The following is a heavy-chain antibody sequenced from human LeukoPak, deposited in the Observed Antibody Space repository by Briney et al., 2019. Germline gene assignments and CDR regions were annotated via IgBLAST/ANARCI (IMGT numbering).Heavy chain of an antibody. CDR2: ISSSSSYI. D-gene: IGHD6-19*01. J-gene: IGHJ4*02. Sequence: GGSLRLSCAASGFTFSSYSMNWVRQAPGKGLEWVSSISSSSSYIYYADSVKGRFTISRDNAKNSLCLQMNSLRAEDTAVYYCARDGAAWLATYYFDYWGQGTLVTVSS. CDR1: GFTFSSYS. CDR3: ARDGAAWLATYYFDY. V-gene: IGHV3-21*01.